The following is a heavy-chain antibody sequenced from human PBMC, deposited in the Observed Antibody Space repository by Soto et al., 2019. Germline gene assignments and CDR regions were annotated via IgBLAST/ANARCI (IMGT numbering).Heavy chain of an antibody. D-gene: IGHD1-26*01. V-gene: IGHV4-34*01. CDR2: INHSGST. J-gene: IGHJ3*02. Sequence: SGTLSLTCAVYGGSFSGYYWSWIRQPPGKGLEWIGEINHSGSTNYNPSLKSRVTISVDTSKNQFSLKLSSVTAADTAVYYCARVAGATSGAFEIWGQGTMVTVSS. CDR3: ARVAGATSGAFEI. CDR1: GGSFSGYY.